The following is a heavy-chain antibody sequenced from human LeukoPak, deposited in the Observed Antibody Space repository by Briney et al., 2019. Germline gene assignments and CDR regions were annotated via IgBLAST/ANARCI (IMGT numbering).Heavy chain of an antibody. CDR3: ASYPGYCSGGSCDSGFDY. J-gene: IGHJ4*02. V-gene: IGHV5-51*04. CDR2: IYPGDSDT. CDR1: GYSFTSYW. D-gene: IGHD2-15*01. Sequence: GESLKISCKGSGYSFTSYWIGWVRQMPGKGLEWMGIIYPGDSDTRYSPSFQGQVTISADKPISTAYLQWSSLKASDTAMYYCASYPGYCSGGSCDSGFDYWGQGTLVTVSS.